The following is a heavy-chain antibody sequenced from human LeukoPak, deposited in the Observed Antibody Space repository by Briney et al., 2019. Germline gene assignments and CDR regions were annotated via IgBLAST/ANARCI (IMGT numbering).Heavy chain of an antibody. CDR1: GDSISSYY. CDR2: ISYSGST. J-gene: IGHJ4*02. Sequence: PSETLSLTCTVSGDSISSYYWSWIRQPPGKGLEWIGYISYSGSTNYNPSLESRLTMSVDVSENQVSLKLTSVTAADTAVYYCAREGGFYRPLDYSGQGTLVTVSS. D-gene: IGHD3-3*01. V-gene: IGHV4-59*12. CDR3: AREGGFYRPLDY.